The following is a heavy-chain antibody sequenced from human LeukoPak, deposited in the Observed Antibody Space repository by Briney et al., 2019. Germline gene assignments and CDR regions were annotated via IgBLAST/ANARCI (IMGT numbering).Heavy chain of an antibody. CDR2: IDPSDSYT. V-gene: IGHV5-10-1*01. CDR1: GYSFTSYW. J-gene: IGHJ3*02. Sequence: GESLKISCKGSGYSFTSYWISWVRQMPGKGLEWMGRIDPSDSYTNYSPSFQGHVTISADKSISTAYLQWSSLRSSDNAMYYCANSLVLGAFDIWGQGTVVTVSS. D-gene: IGHD3-10*01. CDR3: ANSLVLGAFDI.